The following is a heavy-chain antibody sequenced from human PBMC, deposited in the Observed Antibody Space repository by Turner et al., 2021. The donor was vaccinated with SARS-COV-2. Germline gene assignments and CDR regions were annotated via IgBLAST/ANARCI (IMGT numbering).Heavy chain of an antibody. V-gene: IGHV3-74*01. CDR3: VREIIVVVPAGDY. CDR2: INSDGSST. Sequence: VQLVESGGGVVQPGMSLRFSCPPSGFTFDDYAMHWVRQARGKGLEWVSGINSDGSSTSYADSVKGRFTISRDNAKNTLYLQMNILRAEDTAVYYCVREIIVVVPAGDYWGQGTLVTVSS. J-gene: IGHJ4*02. D-gene: IGHD2-2*01. CDR1: GFTFDDYA.